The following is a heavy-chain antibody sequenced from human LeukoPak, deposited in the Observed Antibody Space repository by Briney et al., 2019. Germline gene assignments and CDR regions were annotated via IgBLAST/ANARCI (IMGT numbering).Heavy chain of an antibody. D-gene: IGHD6-13*01. CDR1: GGSINNYY. Sequence: SETLSLTCTVSGGSINNYYWSWIRQPPGKGLEWIAYIHYSGTTSYNPSLKSRVTMSVDTSKNQFSLKLSSVTAADTAVYYCARSNGAISAAEDYWGQGTLVTVSS. CDR2: IHYSGTT. CDR3: ARSNGAISAAEDY. J-gene: IGHJ4*02. V-gene: IGHV4-59*01.